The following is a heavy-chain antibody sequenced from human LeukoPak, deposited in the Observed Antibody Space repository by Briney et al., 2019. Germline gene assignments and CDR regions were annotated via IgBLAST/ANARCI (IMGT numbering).Heavy chain of an antibody. D-gene: IGHD5-12*01. J-gene: IGHJ5*02. Sequence: ASVKVCYKVSGYTLTELSMHWVRQAPGKGLEWMRGFDPEDGETIYAQKFQGRVTMTEDTSTDTAYMELSSVRSEDTAVYYCATDRPPQLSGYDLPSGFDPWGQGTLVTVSS. V-gene: IGHV1-24*01. CDR3: ATDRPPQLSGYDLPSGFDP. CDR2: FDPEDGET. CDR1: GYTLTELS.